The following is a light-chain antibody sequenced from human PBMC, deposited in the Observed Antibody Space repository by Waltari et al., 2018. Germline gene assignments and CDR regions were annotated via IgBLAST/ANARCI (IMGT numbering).Light chain of an antibody. CDR1: QDISNW. J-gene: IGKJ4*01. CDR2: SAS. CDR3: QQAKGFPLT. Sequence: DIQMTQSPSTVSASVGDRITITWRASQDISNWLAWFQQKPGRAPNLLIYSASRLQSGVPSRFSGSGSGTDFTLTISSLQPEDFATYFCQQAKGFPLTFGGGTRVDLK. V-gene: IGKV1-12*01.